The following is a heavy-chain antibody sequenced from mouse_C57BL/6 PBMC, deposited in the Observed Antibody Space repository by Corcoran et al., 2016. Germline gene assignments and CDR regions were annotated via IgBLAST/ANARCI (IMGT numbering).Heavy chain of an antibody. CDR1: GYTFTSYG. J-gene: IGHJ2*01. CDR2: IYPRSGNT. D-gene: IGHD2-1*01. CDR3: AWLIYYAHAYSFELDY. Sequence: QVQLQQSGAELARPGASVKLSCKASGYTFTSYGISWVKQRTGQGLEWIGEIYPRSGNTYYNEKFKGKATLTADKSSSTAYMELSSLTSEDSAVYFCAWLIYYAHAYSFELDYWDQGTTLTVSS. V-gene: IGHV1-81*01.